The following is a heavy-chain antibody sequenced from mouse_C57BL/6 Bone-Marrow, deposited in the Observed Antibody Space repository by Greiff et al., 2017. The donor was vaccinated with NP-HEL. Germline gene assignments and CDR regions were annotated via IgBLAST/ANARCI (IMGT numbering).Heavy chain of an antibody. CDR2: IHPSDSDT. D-gene: IGHD2-3*01. CDR3: APYDGYYKGFAY. CDR1: GYTFTSYW. Sequence: QVQLQQPGAELVKPGASVKVSCKASGYTFTSYWMHWVKQRPGQGLEWIGRIHPSDSDTNYNQKFKGKATLTVDKSSSIAYMQLGSLTSEDSAVYYCAPYDGYYKGFAYWGQGTLVTVSA. V-gene: IGHV1-74*01. J-gene: IGHJ3*01.